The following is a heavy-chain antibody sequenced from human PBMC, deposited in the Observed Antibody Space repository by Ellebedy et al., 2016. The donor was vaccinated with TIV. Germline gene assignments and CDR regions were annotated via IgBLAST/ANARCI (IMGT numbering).Heavy chain of an antibody. Sequence: SETLSLTXAVYGGSFSGYYWSWIRQPPGKGLEWIGYIYYSGTTNYNPSLKSRVTISEDTSKNQISLKLNSITAADTAVYYCAKHRPPGFDPWGQGTLVTVSS. CDR1: GGSFSGYY. CDR2: IYYSGTT. V-gene: IGHV4-59*08. CDR3: AKHRPPGFDP. J-gene: IGHJ5*02.